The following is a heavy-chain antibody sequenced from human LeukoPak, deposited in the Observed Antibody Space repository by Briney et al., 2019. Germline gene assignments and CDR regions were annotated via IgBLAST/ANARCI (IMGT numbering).Heavy chain of an antibody. Sequence: GGSLRLSCAVSGFTFSSDWMTWVRQAPGKGLEWVANIKEDGSESYYVDSVKGRFTISRDNTKNSLYLQMNSLRAEDTAVYCCARFPRDPWRFDYWGQGALVTVSS. V-gene: IGHV3-7*03. CDR1: GFTFSSDW. J-gene: IGHJ4*02. CDR2: IKEDGSES. CDR3: ARFPRDPWRFDY. D-gene: IGHD5-12*01.